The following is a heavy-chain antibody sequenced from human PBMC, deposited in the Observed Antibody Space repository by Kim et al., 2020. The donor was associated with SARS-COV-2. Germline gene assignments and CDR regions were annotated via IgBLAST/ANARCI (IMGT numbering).Heavy chain of an antibody. CDR1: GGSISSGNYY. J-gene: IGHJ4*02. Sequence: SETLSLTCTVSGGSISSGNYYWSWIRQHPGKGLEWIGYIYYSGSTYYNPSLKSRLTISVDTSKNQFSLKLSSVTAADTAVYYCARISGITIFGVVITGPFDYWGQGTLVTVSS. V-gene: IGHV4-31*03. CDR2: IYYSGST. D-gene: IGHD3-3*01. CDR3: ARISGITIFGVVITGPFDY.